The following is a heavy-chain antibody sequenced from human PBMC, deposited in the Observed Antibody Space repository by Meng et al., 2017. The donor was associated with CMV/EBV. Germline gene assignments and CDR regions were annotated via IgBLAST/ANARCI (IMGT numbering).Heavy chain of an antibody. J-gene: IGHJ6*02. CDR3: AKDTIFGVDLNYYGMDV. V-gene: IGHV3-30*02. CDR1: GFTFSSYG. CDR2: IRYDVRNK. D-gene: IGHD3-3*01. Sequence: GGSLRLSCAASGFTFSSYGMHWVRQAPGKGLEWVAFIRYDVRNKYYADSVKGRFTISRDNSKNTLYLQMNSLRAEDTAVYYCAKDTIFGVDLNYYGMDVWGQGTTVTVSS.